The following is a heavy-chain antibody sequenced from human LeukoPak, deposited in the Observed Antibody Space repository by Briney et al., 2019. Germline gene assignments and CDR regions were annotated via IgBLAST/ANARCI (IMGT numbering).Heavy chain of an antibody. Sequence: PGGSLRPSCAASGFTFSSYEMNWVRQAPGKGLEWVSYITSSGATIYYTDSVKGRFSISRDNAKNSLYLQMNSLRAEDTAVYYCARGPSGHGDFDYWGQGTLVTVSS. CDR2: ITSSGATI. V-gene: IGHV3-48*03. D-gene: IGHD6-25*01. CDR1: GFTFSSYE. CDR3: ARGPSGHGDFDY. J-gene: IGHJ4*02.